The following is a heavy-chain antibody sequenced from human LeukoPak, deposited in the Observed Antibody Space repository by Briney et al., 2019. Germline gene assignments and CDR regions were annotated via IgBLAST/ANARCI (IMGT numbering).Heavy chain of an antibody. J-gene: IGHJ4*02. D-gene: IGHD1-26*01. CDR3: AKAVGATHDSSY. V-gene: IGHV3-23*01. Sequence: PGGSLRLSCAASGFTFSSYAMSWVRQAPGRGLEWVSAISGSGGSTYYADSVKGRFTISRDNSKNTLYLQMNSLRAEDTAVYYCAKAVGATHDSSYWGQGTLVTVSS. CDR1: GFTFSSYA. CDR2: ISGSGGST.